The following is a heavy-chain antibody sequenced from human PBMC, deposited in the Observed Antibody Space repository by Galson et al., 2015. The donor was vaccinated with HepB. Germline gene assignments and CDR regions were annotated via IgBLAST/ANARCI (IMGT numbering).Heavy chain of an antibody. Sequence: SLRLSCAASGFTIGSNYMTWVRQAPGKGLECVSVIYSGGATSYADSVKGRFTISKDSSKNTPYLQMNSLRAEDTAVYYCAKIGYSNYQIQYWGQGTLVTVSS. CDR2: IYSGGAT. V-gene: IGHV3-53*01. CDR3: AKIGYSNYQIQY. J-gene: IGHJ4*02. D-gene: IGHD4-11*01. CDR1: GFTIGSNY.